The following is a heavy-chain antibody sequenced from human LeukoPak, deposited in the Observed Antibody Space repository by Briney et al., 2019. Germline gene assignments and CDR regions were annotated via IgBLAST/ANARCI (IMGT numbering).Heavy chain of an antibody. V-gene: IGHV4-39*07. D-gene: IGHD5-24*01. J-gene: IGHJ3*02. CDR1: GGSISSSSYY. Sequence: PSETLSLTCTVSGGSISSSSYYWGWIRQPPGKGLEWIGSIYYSGSTYYNPSLKSRVTISVDTSKNQFSLKLSSVTAADTAVYYCARDPVEMATIGVGAFDIWGQGTMVTVSS. CDR2: IYYSGST. CDR3: ARDPVEMATIGVGAFDI.